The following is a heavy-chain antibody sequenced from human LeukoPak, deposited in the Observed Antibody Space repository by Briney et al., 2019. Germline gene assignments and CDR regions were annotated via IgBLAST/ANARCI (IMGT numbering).Heavy chain of an antibody. CDR3: ARDKVAGVGALDY. J-gene: IGHJ4*02. D-gene: IGHD3-16*01. CDR1: GYTFTSYY. Sequence: ASVKVSCKASGYTFTSYYIHWVRQAPGQGLEWMAIINPSGGSTSYAQKFQGRVTMTSDTSTSTVYMELSRLRSDDTAVYYCARDKVAGVGALDYWGQGTLVTVSS. CDR2: INPSGGST. V-gene: IGHV1-46*01.